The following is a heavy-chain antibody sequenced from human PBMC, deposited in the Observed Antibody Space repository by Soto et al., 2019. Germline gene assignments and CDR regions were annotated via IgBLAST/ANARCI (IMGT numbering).Heavy chain of an antibody. CDR2: IIPIFGTA. J-gene: IGHJ6*02. CDR3: ATLLPLSPNYYSYGMDV. D-gene: IGHD2-15*01. V-gene: IGHV1-69*13. CDR1: GGTFSSYA. Sequence: SVKVSCKASGGTFSSYAISWVRQAPGQGLEWMGGIIPIFGTANYAQKFQGRVTITADESTSTAYMELSSLRSEDTAVYYCATLLPLSPNYYSYGMDVWGQGTTVTVSS.